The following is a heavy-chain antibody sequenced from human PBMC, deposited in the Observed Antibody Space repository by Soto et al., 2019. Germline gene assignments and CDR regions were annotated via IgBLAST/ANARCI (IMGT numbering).Heavy chain of an antibody. CDR3: ARVLRNAFDI. J-gene: IGHJ3*02. CDR2: TRNKANSYTT. V-gene: IGHV3-72*01. Sequence: EVPLVESGGGLVQPGGSLRLSCAASGFTFSDHYMDWVRQAPGKGLEWVGRTRNKANSYTTEYAASVKGRFTISRDDSKNSLYLQMNSLKTEDTAVYYCARVLRNAFDIWGQGTMVTVSS. CDR1: GFTFSDHY. D-gene: IGHD3-3*01.